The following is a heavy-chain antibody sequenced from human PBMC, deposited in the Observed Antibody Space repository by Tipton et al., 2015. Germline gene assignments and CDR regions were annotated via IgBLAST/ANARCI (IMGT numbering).Heavy chain of an antibody. Sequence: SLRLSCAASGFTFRFYGMHWVRQAPGKGLEWVAMILYDGSDDYYADSVKGRFSISRDNSKNILYMQMNTLRVEDTAVYYCVSGETTGTGTFDYWGQGTLVTVS. CDR2: ILYDGSDD. CDR1: GFTFRFYG. V-gene: IGHV3-30*03. CDR3: VSGETTGTGTFDY. D-gene: IGHD1-1*01. J-gene: IGHJ4*02.